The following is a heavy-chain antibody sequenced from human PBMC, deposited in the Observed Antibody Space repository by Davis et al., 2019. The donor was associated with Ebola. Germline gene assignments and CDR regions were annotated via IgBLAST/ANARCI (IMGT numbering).Heavy chain of an antibody. CDR3: AFLRAACPPVSYYYYMDV. Sequence: SVKVSCKASGGTFSSYAISWVRQAPGQGLEWMGGIIPIFGTANYAQKFQGRVTITADESTSTAYMELSSLRSEDTAVYYCAFLRAACPPVSYYYYMDVWGKGTTVTVSS. J-gene: IGHJ6*03. V-gene: IGHV1-69*13. CDR1: GGTFSSYA. D-gene: IGHD6-6*01. CDR2: IIPIFGTA.